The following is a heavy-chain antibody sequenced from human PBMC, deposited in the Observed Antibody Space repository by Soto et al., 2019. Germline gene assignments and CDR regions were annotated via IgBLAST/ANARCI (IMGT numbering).Heavy chain of an antibody. V-gene: IGHV4-30-2*01. CDR2: MYHSGST. J-gene: IGHJ4*02. Sequence: QLQLQESGSGLVKPAQTQSLTSAVSGGSINSGGYSWSWIRKPPGKDLEWIGYMYHSGSTYYNPSLKSRVTISIDRSKNQFSPKLSSVTAADTAVYYCARVPDYWGQGILVTVSS. CDR1: GGSINSGGYS. D-gene: IGHD2-2*01. CDR3: ARVPDY.